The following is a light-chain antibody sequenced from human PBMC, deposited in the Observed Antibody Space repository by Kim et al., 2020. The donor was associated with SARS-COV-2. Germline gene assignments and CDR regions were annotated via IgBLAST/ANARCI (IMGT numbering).Light chain of an antibody. CDR3: GTWDSSLSAGV. CDR2: DNN. CDR1: SSNIGNNY. J-gene: IGLJ3*02. V-gene: IGLV1-51*01. Sequence: QKFTFSCSGSSSNIGNNYLSWYQQRPGTAPKLLIYDNNKRPSGIPDRFSDSKSGTSATLGITGLQTGDEADYYCGTWDSSLSAGVFGGGTKLTVL.